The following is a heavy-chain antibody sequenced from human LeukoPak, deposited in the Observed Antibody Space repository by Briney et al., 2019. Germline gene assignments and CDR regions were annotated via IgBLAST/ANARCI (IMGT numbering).Heavy chain of an antibody. Sequence: GESLKISCQGSGYSFTSYWISWVRQMPGKGLEWMGRIDPSDSYTNYSPSFQGHVTISADKSISTAYLQWSSLKASDTAMYYCARLPITMVRGDWVMDVWGKGTTVTVSS. D-gene: IGHD3-10*01. V-gene: IGHV5-10-1*01. CDR3: ARLPITMVRGDWVMDV. J-gene: IGHJ6*04. CDR2: IDPSDSYT. CDR1: GYSFTSYW.